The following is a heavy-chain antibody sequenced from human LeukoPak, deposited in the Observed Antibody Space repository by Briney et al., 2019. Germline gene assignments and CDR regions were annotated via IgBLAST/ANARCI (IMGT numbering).Heavy chain of an antibody. V-gene: IGHV4-59*01. CDR3: ASSLYDSSGYYYTSFDY. Sequence: SETLSLTCTVSGGPISSYYWSWIRQPPGKGLEWIGYIYYSGSTNYNPSLKSRVTISVDTSKNQFSLKLSSVTAADTAVYYCASSLYDSSGYYYTSFDYWGQGTLVTVSS. CDR1: GGPISSYY. CDR2: IYYSGST. J-gene: IGHJ4*02. D-gene: IGHD3-22*01.